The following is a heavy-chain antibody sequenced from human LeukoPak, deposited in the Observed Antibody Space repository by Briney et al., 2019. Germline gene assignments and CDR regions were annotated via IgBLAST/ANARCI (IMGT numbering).Heavy chain of an antibody. Sequence: ASVKVSCKASGYTFTSYGFSWVRQAPGQGLEWMGWISAYNGNTNYAQNLQGRVTMTTDTSTSTAYMELRSLRSDDTAVYYCARLSIAAAAKGFDYWGQGTLVTVSS. V-gene: IGHV1-18*01. J-gene: IGHJ4*02. CDR3: ARLSIAAAAKGFDY. CDR1: GYTFTSYG. D-gene: IGHD6-13*01. CDR2: ISAYNGNT.